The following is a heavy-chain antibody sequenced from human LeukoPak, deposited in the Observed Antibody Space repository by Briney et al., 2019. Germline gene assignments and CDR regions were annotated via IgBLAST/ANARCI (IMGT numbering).Heavy chain of an antibody. CDR1: GFRFTSYA. D-gene: IGHD3-22*01. CDR2: IKSKTDGGTT. V-gene: IGHV3-15*01. CDR3: TTDLIVVIKG. Sequence: GGSLRLSCAASGFRFTSYAMGWVRQAPGKGLEWVGRIKSKTDGGTTDYAAPVKGRFTISRDDSKNTLYLQMNSLKTEDTAVYYCTTDLIVVIKGWGQGTLVTVSS. J-gene: IGHJ4*02.